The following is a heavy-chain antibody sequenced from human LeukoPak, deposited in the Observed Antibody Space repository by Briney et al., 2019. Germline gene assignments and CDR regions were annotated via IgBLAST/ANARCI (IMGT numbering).Heavy chain of an antibody. V-gene: IGHV3-23*01. CDR3: AKGARGSYYYYMDV. CDR1: GFTFSNSA. J-gene: IGHJ6*03. CDR2: ISGSGDST. D-gene: IGHD3-10*01. Sequence: GGSLRLSCAASGFTFSNSAMSWVRQAPGKGLEWVSAISGSGDSTYYADSVKGRFTISRDNSKNTLYLQMNSLRAEDTAVYYCAKGARGSYYYYMDVWGKGTTVTVSS.